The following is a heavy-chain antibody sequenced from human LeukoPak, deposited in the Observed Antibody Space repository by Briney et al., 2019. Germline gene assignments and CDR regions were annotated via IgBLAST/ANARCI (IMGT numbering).Heavy chain of an antibody. D-gene: IGHD5/OR15-5a*01. CDR2: IHNYETTE. CDR3: ARHSTWGYFDY. Sequence: GGSLRLSCAASGFTFSSYAMSWVRQAPGKGLEWVTFIHNYETTEYYADSVKGRFTISRDNAKNSLYLQMNSLRAEDTAVYYCARHSTWGYFDYWGQGTLVTVSS. V-gene: IGHV3-48*04. J-gene: IGHJ4*02. CDR1: GFTFSSYA.